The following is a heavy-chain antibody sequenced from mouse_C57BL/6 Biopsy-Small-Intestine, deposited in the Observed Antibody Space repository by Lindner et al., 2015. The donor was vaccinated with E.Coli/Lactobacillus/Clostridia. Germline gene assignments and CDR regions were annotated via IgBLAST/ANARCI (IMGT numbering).Heavy chain of an antibody. D-gene: IGHD6-2*01. V-gene: IGHV1-42*01. CDR1: GYSFADYN. Sequence: VQLQESGPELVKPGDSVKISCKASGYSFADYNMNWVKQSNGESLEWIGEINPTTGDASYNQMFQAKATLTVDTSSTTAYLHLNSLTSEDSAVYYCARSQLVFAYWGQGTLVTVSA. CDR3: ARSQLVFAY. J-gene: IGHJ3*01. CDR2: INPTTGDA.